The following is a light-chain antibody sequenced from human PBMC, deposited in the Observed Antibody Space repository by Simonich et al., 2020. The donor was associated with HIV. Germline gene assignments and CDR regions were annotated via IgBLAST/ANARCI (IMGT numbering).Light chain of an antibody. J-gene: IGKJ4*01. CDR2: DAS. Sequence: AVQLTQSPSSLSASVGDRVTITCRASQDISSALAWYQQKPGKAPNFLIFDASSLERGGPSRFRGSGSGTDFTLTISRLQPEDFATYYCQQFNSYPLTFGGGTKVEIK. V-gene: IGKV1-13*02. CDR1: QDISSA. CDR3: QQFNSYPLT.